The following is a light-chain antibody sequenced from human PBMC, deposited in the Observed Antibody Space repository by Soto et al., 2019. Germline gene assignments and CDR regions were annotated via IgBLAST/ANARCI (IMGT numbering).Light chain of an antibody. V-gene: IGKV3-20*01. Sequence: IVLTQSPGTLSLSPGERATLSCSASQSVSRSYLAWYQHKPGQAPRLLNYGASSRATGIPDRFSGSGSGTDFTLTISRLETEDFAVYSCQQYFSSPLFGQGTKLEIK. J-gene: IGKJ2*01. CDR3: QQYFSSPL. CDR2: GAS. CDR1: QSVSRSY.